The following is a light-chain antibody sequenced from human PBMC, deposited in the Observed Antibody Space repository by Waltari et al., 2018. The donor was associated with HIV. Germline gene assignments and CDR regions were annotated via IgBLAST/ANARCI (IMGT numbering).Light chain of an antibody. CDR3: SSYTSSNTWV. V-gene: IGLV2-18*02. J-gene: IGLJ3*02. CDR2: EVS. Sequence: QSALTQPPSVSGSPGQSVTISCTGTSSDVGYYNRVSWYQQPPGTSPKLLIFEVSNRPSWVPDRFSGSKSDNTASLTISGLQAEDEADYYCSSYTSSNTWVFGGGTKLTVL. CDR1: SSDVGYYNR.